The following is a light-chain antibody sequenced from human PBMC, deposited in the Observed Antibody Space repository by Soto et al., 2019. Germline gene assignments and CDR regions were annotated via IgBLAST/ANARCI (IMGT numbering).Light chain of an antibody. Sequence: EIVLTQSPATLSLSPGERATLSCRASQSVSSYLAWYQQKPGQAPRLLIYDASNRATGIPARFSGSGSGTDFTLTISSLEPEDFGVYYCHQRSNWALTFGQGTKVEIK. CDR3: HQRSNWALT. CDR1: QSVSSY. V-gene: IGKV3-11*01. J-gene: IGKJ1*01. CDR2: DAS.